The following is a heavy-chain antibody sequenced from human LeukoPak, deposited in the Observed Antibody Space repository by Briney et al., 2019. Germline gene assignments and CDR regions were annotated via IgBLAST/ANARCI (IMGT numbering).Heavy chain of an antibody. CDR1: GDSINSLDL. D-gene: IGHD3-10*01. CDR2: MYLSGTT. CDR3: ASTYGSGTRVDY. Sequence: RPSETLSLTCTVSGDSINSLDLWSWVRQPPGKGLEWIGEMYLSGTTHSNPSVKSRVTISIDKSKNQFFLNLSSVTAADTAVYYCASTYGSGTRVDYWGQGTLVTVSS. J-gene: IGHJ4*02. V-gene: IGHV4-4*02.